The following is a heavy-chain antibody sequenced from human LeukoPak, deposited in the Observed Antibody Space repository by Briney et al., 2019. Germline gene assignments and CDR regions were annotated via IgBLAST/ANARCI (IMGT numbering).Heavy chain of an antibody. Sequence: GASVKVSCKASGGTFSSYAISWVRQAPGQGLEWMGGIIPIFGTANYAQKFQGRVTITTDESTSTAYMELSSLRSEDTAVYYCARVRPLRYFDWLLYRPFDYWGQGTLVTVSS. CDR1: GGTFSSYA. D-gene: IGHD3-9*01. CDR3: ARVRPLRYFDWLLYRPFDY. V-gene: IGHV1-69*05. J-gene: IGHJ4*02. CDR2: IIPIFGTA.